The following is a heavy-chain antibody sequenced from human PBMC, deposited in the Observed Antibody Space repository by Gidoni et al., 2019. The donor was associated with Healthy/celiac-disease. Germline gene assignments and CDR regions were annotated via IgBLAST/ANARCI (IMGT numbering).Heavy chain of an antibody. CDR1: GGSFSGYY. Sequence: QVPLQQWGAGLLKPSEPLSLTCAVYGGSFSGYYWSWSRQPPGKGLEWIGEINHSGSTNYNPSLKSRVTISVDTSKNQFSLKLSSVTAADTAVYYCARARFLYSGTWMDYFDYWGQGTLVTVSS. CDR2: INHSGST. J-gene: IGHJ4*02. V-gene: IGHV4-34*01. CDR3: ARARFLYSGTWMDYFDY. D-gene: IGHD1-26*01.